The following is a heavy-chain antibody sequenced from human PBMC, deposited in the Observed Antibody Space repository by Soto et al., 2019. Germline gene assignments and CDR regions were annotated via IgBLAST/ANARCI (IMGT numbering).Heavy chain of an antibody. CDR1: GASIRSYY. CDR3: ASSAGNPGHLLYYSVMDV. D-gene: IGHD3-3*02. V-gene: IGHV4-4*08. CDR2: VYTSDYT. J-gene: IGHJ6*01. Sequence: PSETLSLTCSVSGASIRSYYWHWIRQPPGKGLEWIGYVYTSDYTRYSSSLKSRFTISEDTSKRQFYLRLNSVAAADTPGYYWASSAGNPGHLLYYSVMDVWGQGTTVIVSS.